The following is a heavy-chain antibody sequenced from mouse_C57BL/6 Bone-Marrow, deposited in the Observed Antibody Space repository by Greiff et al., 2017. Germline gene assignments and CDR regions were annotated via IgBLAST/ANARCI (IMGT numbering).Heavy chain of an antibody. Sequence: QVQLQQPGAELVRPGTSVKLSCKASGYTFTSYWMHWVKQRPGQGLEWIGVIDPSDSYTNYNQKFKGKATLTVDTSSSTAYMQLSSLTSEDSAVYYCASAGIYDGYPYYLDYWGQGTTLTVSS. V-gene: IGHV1-59*01. D-gene: IGHD2-3*01. CDR2: IDPSDSYT. CDR1: GYTFTSYW. CDR3: ASAGIYDGYPYYLDY. J-gene: IGHJ2*01.